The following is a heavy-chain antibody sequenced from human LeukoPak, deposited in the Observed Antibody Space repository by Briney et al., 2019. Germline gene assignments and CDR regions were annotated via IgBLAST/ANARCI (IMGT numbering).Heavy chain of an antibody. CDR1: GFTFSSYW. J-gene: IGHJ4*02. CDR3: ARTNYDSSGYLDY. Sequence: GGSLRLSCAASGFTFSSYWMHWVRQAPGKGLVWVSRINSDGSSTSYADSVKGRFTISRDNSKNTLYLQMNSLRAEDTAVYYCARTNYDSSGYLDYWGQGTLVTVSS. D-gene: IGHD3-22*01. V-gene: IGHV3-74*01. CDR2: INSDGSST.